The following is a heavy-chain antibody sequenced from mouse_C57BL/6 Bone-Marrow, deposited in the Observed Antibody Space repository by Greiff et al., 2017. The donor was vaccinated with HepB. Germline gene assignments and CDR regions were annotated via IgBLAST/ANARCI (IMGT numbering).Heavy chain of an antibody. CDR3: ARGSYGVYFDC. V-gene: IGHV6-3*01. CDR2: IRLKSDNYAT. D-gene: IGHD1-1*02. J-gene: IGHJ2*01. Sequence: EVQLQQSGGGLVQPGGSMKLSCVASGFTFSNYWMNWVRQSPEKGLEWVAQIRLKSDNYATPYAESVKGRFTISRDDSKSSVYLQMNNLRAEDTGIYYCARGSYGVYFDCWGQGTTLTVSS. CDR1: GFTFSNYW.